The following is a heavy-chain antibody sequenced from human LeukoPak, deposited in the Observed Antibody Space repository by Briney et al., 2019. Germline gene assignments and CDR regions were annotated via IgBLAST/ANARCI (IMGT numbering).Heavy chain of an antibody. V-gene: IGHV3-30*03. CDR1: GFTFSSYG. Sequence: GGSLRLSCAASGFTFSSYGMHWVRQAPGKGLEWVAVISYDGSNKYYADSVKGRFTISRDNSKNTLYLQMNSLRVEDTAVYYCAANIAAAGTSLDYWDQGTLVTVSS. CDR3: AANIAAAGTSLDY. CDR2: ISYDGSNK. D-gene: IGHD6-13*01. J-gene: IGHJ4*02.